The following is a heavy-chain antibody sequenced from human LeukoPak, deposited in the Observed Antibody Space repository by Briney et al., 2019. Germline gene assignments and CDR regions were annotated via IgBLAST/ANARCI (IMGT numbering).Heavy chain of an antibody. CDR1: GFTVSSNY. Sequence: GGSLRLSCAASGFTVSSNYMSWVRQAPGKGLEWVSVIYSGGSTYYADSAKGRFTISRDNSKNTLYLQMNSLRAEDTAVYYCARVEMATWGPNWFDPWGQGTLVTVSS. CDR3: ARVEMATWGPNWFDP. CDR2: IYSGGST. D-gene: IGHD5-24*01. J-gene: IGHJ5*02. V-gene: IGHV3-66*02.